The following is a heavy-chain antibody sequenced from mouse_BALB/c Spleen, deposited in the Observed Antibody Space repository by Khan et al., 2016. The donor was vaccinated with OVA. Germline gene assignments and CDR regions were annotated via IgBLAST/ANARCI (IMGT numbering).Heavy chain of an antibody. CDR3: SRDGYSPWFAY. J-gene: IGHJ3*01. V-gene: IGHV14-1*02. CDR2: IDPENGNT. D-gene: IGHD2-3*01. Sequence: EVQLQQSGAELVRPGAFVNLFCKASGFNIKDYYLHWVKQRPEPGLEWIGWIDPENGNTIYDPKFQGKANITSDTSSNTAYLQLSSLTSEDTAVYYCSRDGYSPWFAYWGQGTLVTVSA. CDR1: GFNIKDYY.